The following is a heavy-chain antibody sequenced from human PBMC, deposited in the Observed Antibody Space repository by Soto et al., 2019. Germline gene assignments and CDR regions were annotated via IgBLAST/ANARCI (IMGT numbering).Heavy chain of an antibody. Sequence: GGSLRLSCAASGFTFSSYAMSWVRQAPGKGLEWVSAISGSGGSTYYADSVKGRFTISRDNSKNTLYLQMNSLRAEDTAVYYCAKDQGYCSGGSCYFDYWGQGTLVTVSS. CDR3: AKDQGYCSGGSCYFDY. CDR1: GFTFSSYA. V-gene: IGHV3-23*01. J-gene: IGHJ4*02. CDR2: ISGSGGST. D-gene: IGHD2-15*01.